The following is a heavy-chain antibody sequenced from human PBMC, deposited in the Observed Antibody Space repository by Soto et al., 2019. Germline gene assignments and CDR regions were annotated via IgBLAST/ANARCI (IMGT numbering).Heavy chain of an antibody. CDR1: GYTFTSYD. CDR3: AREGGGLTTVTTRINGIDP. Sequence: ASVKVSCKASGYTFTSYDINWVRQATGQGLEWMGWMNPNSGNTGYAQKFQGRVTMTRNTSISTAYMELSSLRSEDTAVYYCAREGGGLTTVTTRINGIDPWGQGTLVTVSS. V-gene: IGHV1-8*01. D-gene: IGHD4-17*01. J-gene: IGHJ5*02. CDR2: MNPNSGNT.